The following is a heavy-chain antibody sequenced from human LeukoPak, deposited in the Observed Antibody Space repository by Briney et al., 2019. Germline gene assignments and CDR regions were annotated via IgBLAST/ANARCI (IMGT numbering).Heavy chain of an antibody. J-gene: IGHJ4*02. CDR2: IKQDGSEK. D-gene: IGHD4-17*01. Sequence: GGSLRLSCAASGFTFSSFWMTWVRQAPGKGLEWVANIKQDGSEKYYVDSVKGRFTISRDNAKNSLYLQMNSLRAEDTAVYYCARVATVTVRGPNDYWGQGTLVTVSS. CDR1: GFTFSSFW. V-gene: IGHV3-7*01. CDR3: ARVATVTVRGPNDY.